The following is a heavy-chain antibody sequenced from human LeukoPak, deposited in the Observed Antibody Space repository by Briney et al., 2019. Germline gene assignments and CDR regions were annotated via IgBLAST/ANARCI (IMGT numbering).Heavy chain of an antibody. J-gene: IGHJ4*02. CDR3: AREDDDLYYFDY. CDR1: GFTFSSYW. V-gene: IGHV3-7*01. Sequence: PGGSLRLSCAASGFTFSSYWMSWVRQAPGKGLEWVSYINQNGSEIYYVDSVKGRFTISRDNAKNSLYLQMNSLRAEDTAVYYCAREDDDLYYFDYWGQGTLVTVSS. CDR2: INQNGSEI. D-gene: IGHD1-1*01.